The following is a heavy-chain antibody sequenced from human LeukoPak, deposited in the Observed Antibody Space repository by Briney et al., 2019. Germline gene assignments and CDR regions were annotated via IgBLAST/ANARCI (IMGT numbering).Heavy chain of an antibody. V-gene: IGHV4-4*07. D-gene: IGHD3-3*01. CDR2: IYTSGST. Sequence: SETLSLTCTVSGGSISSYYWSWIRQPAGKGLEWIGRIYTSGSTNYSPSLKSRVTMSVDTSKNQFSLKLSSVTAADTAVYYCARNAYDFWSGYYEGYFDYWGQGTLVTVSS. CDR1: GGSISSYY. J-gene: IGHJ4*02. CDR3: ARNAYDFWSGYYEGYFDY.